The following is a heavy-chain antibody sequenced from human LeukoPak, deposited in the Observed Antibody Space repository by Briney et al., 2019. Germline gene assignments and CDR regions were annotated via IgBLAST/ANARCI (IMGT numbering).Heavy chain of an antibody. CDR2: INHSGST. CDR1: GGSFSGYY. CDR3: ASPPHSSGWSAFDI. J-gene: IGHJ3*02. D-gene: IGHD6-19*01. Sequence: SETLSLTCAVYGGSFSGYYWSWIRQPLGKGLEWIGEINHSGSTNYNPSLKSRVTISVDTSKNQFSLKLSSVTAADTAVYYCASPPHSSGWSAFDIWGQGTMVTVSS. V-gene: IGHV4-34*01.